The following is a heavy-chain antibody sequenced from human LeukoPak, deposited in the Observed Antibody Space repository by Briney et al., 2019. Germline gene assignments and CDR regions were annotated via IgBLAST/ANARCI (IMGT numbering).Heavy chain of an antibody. J-gene: IGHJ6*04. CDR2: ISSSGSTI. Sequence: GGSLRLSCAASGFTFSSYEMNWVRQAPGKGLEWVSYISSSGSTIYYADSVKGRFTISRDNAKNSLYLQMNSLRAEDAAVYYCAELGITMIGGVWGKGTTVTFSS. D-gene: IGHD3-10*02. CDR1: GFTFSSYE. V-gene: IGHV3-48*03. CDR3: AELGITMIGGV.